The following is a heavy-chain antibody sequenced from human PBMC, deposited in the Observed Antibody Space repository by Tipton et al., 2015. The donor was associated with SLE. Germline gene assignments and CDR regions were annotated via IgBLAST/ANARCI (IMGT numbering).Heavy chain of an antibody. V-gene: IGHV4-59*01. CDR3: ARMGTYYYYGMDV. Sequence: GLVKPSETLSLTCTVSGGSISSYYWSWIRQPPGKGLEWIGYIYYSGSTSYNPSLKSRVTISVDTSKNQFSLKLSSVTAADTAVYYCARMGTYYYYGMDVWGRGTTVTVSS. D-gene: IGHD1-1*01. CDR1: GGSISSYY. J-gene: IGHJ6*02. CDR2: IYYSGST.